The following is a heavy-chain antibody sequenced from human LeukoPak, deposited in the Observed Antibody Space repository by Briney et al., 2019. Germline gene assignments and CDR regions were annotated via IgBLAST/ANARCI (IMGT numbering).Heavy chain of an antibody. CDR2: ISSRSRTI. V-gene: IGHV3-48*01. Sequence: GGSLRLSCAASGFTFSNNSMNWVRQAPGKGLEWVSYISSRSRTIYYADSVKGRFTISRDNAKNSLYLQMNNLRAEDTAVYYCARESPPPLNNYYYYFYMDVWGKGTTVTVSS. CDR1: GFTFSNNS. J-gene: IGHJ6*03. CDR3: ARESPPPLNNYYYYFYMDV.